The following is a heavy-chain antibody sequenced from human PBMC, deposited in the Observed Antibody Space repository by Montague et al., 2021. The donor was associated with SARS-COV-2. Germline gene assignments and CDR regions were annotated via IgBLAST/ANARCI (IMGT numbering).Heavy chain of an antibody. Sequence: YLRLSCAASGFTFSSYSMNWVRQAPGKGLEWVSSISSSSSYIYYADSVKGRFTISRDNAKNSLYLQMNSLRAEDTAVYYCAGYVVESGTGMDVWGQGTTVTVSS. J-gene: IGHJ6*02. V-gene: IGHV3-21*01. CDR2: ISSSSSYI. CDR3: AGYVVESGTGMDV. D-gene: IGHD2-21*01. CDR1: GFTFSSYS.